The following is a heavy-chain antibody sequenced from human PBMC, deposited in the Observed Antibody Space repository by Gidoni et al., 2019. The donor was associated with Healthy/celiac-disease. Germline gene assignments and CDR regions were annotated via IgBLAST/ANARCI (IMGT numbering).Heavy chain of an antibody. CDR1: GFTCSSYG. CDR3: AKFSGKYDILTY. J-gene: IGHJ4*02. Sequence: QVRLVESGGGVVQPGGSLRLSCAASGFTCSSYGMHWVRQAPGKGLEWVAFIRYDGSNKYYADSVKGRFTISRDNSKNTLYLQMNSLRAEDTAVYYCAKFSGKYDILTYWGQGTLVTVSS. CDR2: IRYDGSNK. D-gene: IGHD3-9*01. V-gene: IGHV3-30*02.